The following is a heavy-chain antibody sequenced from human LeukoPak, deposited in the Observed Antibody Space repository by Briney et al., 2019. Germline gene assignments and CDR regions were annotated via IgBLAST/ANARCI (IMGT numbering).Heavy chain of an antibody. CDR1: GLTFSRQD. J-gene: IGHJ3*01. Sequence: PGGSLILSCAASGLTFSRQDMHWVRQITGKGLEWVSAIGTLADTFYSDSVKGRFTISRENAKNSLYLQMNNLRAGDTATYYCATGRSSGWSYAFDFWGRGTMVTVSS. CDR2: IGTLADT. CDR3: ATGRSSGWSYAFDF. D-gene: IGHD6-19*01. V-gene: IGHV3-13*01.